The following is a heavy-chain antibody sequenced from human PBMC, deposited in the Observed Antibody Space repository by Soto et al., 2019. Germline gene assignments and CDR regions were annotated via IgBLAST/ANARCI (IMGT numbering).Heavy chain of an antibody. CDR2: INSDGSST. CDR1: GFTFSSYW. CDR3: ARDRADYVWGSYRETEGWFDP. D-gene: IGHD3-16*02. Sequence: GGSLRLSCAASGFTFSSYWMHWVRQAPGKGLVWVSRINSDGSSTSYADSVKGRFTISRDNAKNTLYLQMNSLRAEDTAVYYCARDRADYVWGSYRETEGWFDPWGQGTLVTVSS. V-gene: IGHV3-74*01. J-gene: IGHJ5*02.